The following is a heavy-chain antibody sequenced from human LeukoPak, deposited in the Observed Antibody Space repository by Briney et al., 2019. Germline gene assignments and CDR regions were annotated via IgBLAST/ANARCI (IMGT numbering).Heavy chain of an antibody. CDR3: ARYPAWDCSSTSCSDAFDI. CDR2: IYYSGST. D-gene: IGHD2-2*01. Sequence: SETLSLTCNVSGGSISSRNYYWGWIRQPPGKGLEWIGSIYYSGSTYYNPSLKSRVTISVDTSKNQFSLKLSSVTAADTAVYYCARYPAWDCSSTSCSDAFDIWGQGTMVTVSS. J-gene: IGHJ3*02. CDR1: GGSISSRNYY. V-gene: IGHV4-39*01.